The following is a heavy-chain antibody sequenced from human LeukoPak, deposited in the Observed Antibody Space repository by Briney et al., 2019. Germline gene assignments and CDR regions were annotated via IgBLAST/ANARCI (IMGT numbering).Heavy chain of an antibody. CDR1: GFTFSDYY. V-gene: IGHV3-53*01. Sequence: GGSLRLSCAASGFTFSDYYMSWVRQAPGKGLEWVSVIYSGGSTYYADSVKGRFTISRDNSKNTLYLQMNSLRAEDTAVYYCARGYYYDSSGYDYWGQGTLVTVSS. J-gene: IGHJ4*02. CDR3: ARGYYYDSSGYDY. CDR2: IYSGGST. D-gene: IGHD3-22*01.